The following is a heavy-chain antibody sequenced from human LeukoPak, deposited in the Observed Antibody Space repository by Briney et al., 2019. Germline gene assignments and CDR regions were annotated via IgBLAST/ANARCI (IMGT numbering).Heavy chain of an antibody. CDR3: ARARYVNSFYAFDI. CDR2: LSQSGYT. CDR1: GGSISSYY. J-gene: IGHJ3*02. Sequence: KPSETLSLTCTVSGGSISSYYLSWIRLPPGKGLEWIGFLSQSGYTNYSPSLKSRVTILGDTSNNQFFLKLSSVTAADTAVYFCARARYVNSFYAFDIWGEGTLVTAS. D-gene: IGHD3-9*01. V-gene: IGHV4-59*01.